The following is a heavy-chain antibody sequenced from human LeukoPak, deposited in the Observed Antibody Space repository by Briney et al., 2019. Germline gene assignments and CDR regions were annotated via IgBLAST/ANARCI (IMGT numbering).Heavy chain of an antibody. CDR3: ARYNGNKFDY. J-gene: IGHJ4*02. CDR2: ISASTTII. V-gene: IGHV3-48*01. CDR1: GFTFSSYS. Sequence: GGSLRLSCAASGFTFSSYSMNWVRHAPGKGLEWISYISASTTIIFDADSVKGRFTISRDNANNLLYLQMSSLRAGDTAVYYCARYNGNKFDYWGQGTLVTVSS. D-gene: IGHD1-26*01.